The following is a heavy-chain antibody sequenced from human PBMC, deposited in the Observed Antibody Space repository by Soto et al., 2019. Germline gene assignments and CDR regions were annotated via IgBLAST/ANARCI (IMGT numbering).Heavy chain of an antibody. V-gene: IGHV3-30*09. CDR2: ISFDGANK. Sequence: VGSLRLSCAGSGCTFSNFPLHWVRQAPGKGLEWVAVISFDGANKYYADSVKGRFALSRDNSKNTVFLQMNSLRRDDTAIYYCPRSTMVTTRYFPHWGHGTPVTVSX. CDR3: PRSTMVTTRYFPH. J-gene: IGHJ1*01. D-gene: IGHD4-4*01. CDR1: GCTFSNFP.